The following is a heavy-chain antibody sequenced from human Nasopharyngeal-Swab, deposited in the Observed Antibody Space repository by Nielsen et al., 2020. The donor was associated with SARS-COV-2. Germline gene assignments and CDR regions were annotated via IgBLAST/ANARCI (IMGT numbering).Heavy chain of an antibody. V-gene: IGHV3-30*18. D-gene: IGHD3-3*01. CDR2: ISYDGINK. CDR1: GFIFSNYG. Sequence: GESLKISCTASGFIFSNYGMHWARQAPGKGLEWVAVISYDGINKYNADSVKGRFTISRDNSKDTLYLQMNSLRPEDTAVYTCAKEGPGMFGVVGLDVWGQGATVTVSS. J-gene: IGHJ6*02. CDR3: AKEGPGMFGVVGLDV.